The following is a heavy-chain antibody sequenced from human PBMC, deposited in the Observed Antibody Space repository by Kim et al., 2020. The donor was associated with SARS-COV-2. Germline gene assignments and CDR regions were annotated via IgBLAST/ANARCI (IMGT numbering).Heavy chain of an antibody. J-gene: IGHJ4*02. V-gene: IGHV3-21*01. Sequence: GGSLRLSCAASGFTFSSYSMNWVRQAPGKGLEWVSSISSSSYIYYADSVKGRFTISRDNAKNSLYLQMNSLRAEDTAVYYCARDRAYDSSGYYPDYWGQGTLVTVSS. CDR2: ISSSSYI. D-gene: IGHD3-22*01. CDR1: GFTFSSYS. CDR3: ARDRAYDSSGYYPDY.